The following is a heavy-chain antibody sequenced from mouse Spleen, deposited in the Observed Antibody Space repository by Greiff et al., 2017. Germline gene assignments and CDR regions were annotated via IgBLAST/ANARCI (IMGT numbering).Heavy chain of an antibody. Sequence: QVQLKESGAELVRPGASVTLSCKASGYTFTDYEMHWVKQTPVHGLEWIGAIDPETGGTAYNQKFKGKAILTADKSSSTAYMELRSLTSEDSAVYYCTFSGAWFAYWGQGTLVTVSA. D-gene: IGHD3-1*01. CDR1: GYTFTDYE. J-gene: IGHJ3*01. V-gene: IGHV1-15*01. CDR2: IDPETGGT. CDR3: TFSGAWFAY.